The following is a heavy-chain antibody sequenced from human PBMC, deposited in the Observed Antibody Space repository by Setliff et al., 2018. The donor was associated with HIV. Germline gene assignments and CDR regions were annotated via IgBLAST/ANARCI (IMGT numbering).Heavy chain of an antibody. CDR2: IGGDVGGT. D-gene: IGHD3-3*01. CDR1: GFPFSSYA. CDR3: ARGFVLRFLEWSMPDAFDI. V-gene: IGHV3-23*01. Sequence: GGSLRLSCSASGFPFSSYALTWVRQAPGKGLEWVSSIGGDVGGTHYASSVKGRFTISRDNYNNTLYLEMNSLRAEDTAVYYCARGFVLRFLEWSMPDAFDIWGQGTMVTVSS. J-gene: IGHJ3*02.